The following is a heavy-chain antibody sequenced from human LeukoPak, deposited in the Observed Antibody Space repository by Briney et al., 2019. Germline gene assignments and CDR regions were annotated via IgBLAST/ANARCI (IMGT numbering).Heavy chain of an antibody. CDR1: GYSFTAYS. D-gene: IGHD3-10*01. CDR3: ARSMVRGVTIDY. CDR2: ISTYNGDT. J-gene: IGHJ4*02. V-gene: IGHV1-18*01. Sequence: ASVKVSCKASGYSFTAYSISWVRQAPGQGLEWMGWISTYNGDTNFAQKFQGRVTMTTDTSTSTVYMELRSLRSDDSAMYYCARSMVRGVTIDYWGQGTLVTVSS.